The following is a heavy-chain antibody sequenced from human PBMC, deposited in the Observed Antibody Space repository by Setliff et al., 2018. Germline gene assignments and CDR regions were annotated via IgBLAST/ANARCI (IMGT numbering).Heavy chain of an antibody. D-gene: IGHD1-26*01. CDR2: ISDSGST. CDR1: GGPMRSFY. CDR3: ARHPSSGSYYGGSIFYFDD. Sequence: SETLSLTCTVSGGPMRSFYWSWIRQTPGKGLQWIGYISDSGSTSYNPSLKSRVSISIDTSKNQFSLKLSFVTAADTAVYYCARHPSSGSYYGGSIFYFDDWGPGILVTVSS. V-gene: IGHV4-59*08. J-gene: IGHJ4*02.